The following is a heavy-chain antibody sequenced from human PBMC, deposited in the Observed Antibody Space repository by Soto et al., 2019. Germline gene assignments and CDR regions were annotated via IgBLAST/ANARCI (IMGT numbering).Heavy chain of an antibody. Sequence: APVKVSCKASGYTFTGYYMHWVRQAHGQGLEWMGWINPNSGGTNYAQKFQGWVTMTRDTSISTAYMELSRLRSDDTAVYYCARGVGATNYFDYWGQGTLVTVSS. CDR2: INPNSGGT. CDR3: ARGVGATNYFDY. J-gene: IGHJ4*02. CDR1: GYTFTGYY. V-gene: IGHV1-2*04. D-gene: IGHD1-26*01.